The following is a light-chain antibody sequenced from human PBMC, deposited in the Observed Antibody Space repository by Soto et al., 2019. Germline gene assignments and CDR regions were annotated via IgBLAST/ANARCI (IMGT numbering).Light chain of an antibody. V-gene: IGLV1-44*01. CDR1: SSNIKFNP. CDR3: AAWDDSMGRVL. Sequence: QSVLTQPPSASGTPGQRVSISCSGSSSNIKFNPVKWYQQLPGTAPKLLIYSTNQRPSGVPDRFSGSRSGTSASLAISGLQSDDEADYFCAAWDDSMGRVLFGVGTKVTVL. CDR2: STN. J-gene: IGLJ2*01.